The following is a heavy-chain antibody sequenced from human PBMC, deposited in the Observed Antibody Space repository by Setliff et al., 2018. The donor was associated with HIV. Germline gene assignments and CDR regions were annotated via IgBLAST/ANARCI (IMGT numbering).Heavy chain of an antibody. CDR3: ARDGIAAAGTKYFQH. J-gene: IGHJ1*01. CDR1: GYTFTSYA. CDR2: ISAGSGNT. V-gene: IGHV1-3*01. Sequence: GASVKVSCKASGYTFTSYAMHWVRQAPGQRLEWMGWISAGSGNTKYSQKLQGRVTMTTDTSTSTAYMELRSLRSDDTAVYYCARDGIAAAGTKYFQHWGQGTLVTVSS. D-gene: IGHD6-13*01.